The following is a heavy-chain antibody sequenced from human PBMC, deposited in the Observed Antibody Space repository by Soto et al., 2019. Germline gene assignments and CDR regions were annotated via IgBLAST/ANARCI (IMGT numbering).Heavy chain of an antibody. CDR2: IIPILGIA. D-gene: IGHD3-10*01. J-gene: IGHJ6*02. CDR3: ARDLGITMVRGATHGMDV. Sequence: SVKVSCKASGGTFSSYTISWVRQAPGQGLEWMGRIIPILGIANYAQKFQGRVTITADKSTSTAYMELSSLRSEDTAVYYCARDLGITMVRGATHGMDVWGQ. CDR1: GGTFSSYT. V-gene: IGHV1-69*04.